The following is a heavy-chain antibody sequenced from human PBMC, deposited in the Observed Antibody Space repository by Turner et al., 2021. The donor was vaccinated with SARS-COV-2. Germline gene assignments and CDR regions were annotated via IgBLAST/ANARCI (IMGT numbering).Heavy chain of an antibody. V-gene: IGHV3-33*01. J-gene: IGHJ4*02. CDR1: GFTFSSYG. CDR2: IWYDGSNK. CDR3: ARDKGEGSSGWLIPSGSYYFDY. D-gene: IGHD6-19*01. Sequence: QVQLVESGGGVVQPGRSLRISCAASGFTFSSYGMPWVRQAPGKGLEGVAVIWYDGSNKYYADSVKGRFTISRDNSKNTLYLQMNSLRAEDTAVYYCARDKGEGSSGWLIPSGSYYFDYWGQGTLVTVSS.